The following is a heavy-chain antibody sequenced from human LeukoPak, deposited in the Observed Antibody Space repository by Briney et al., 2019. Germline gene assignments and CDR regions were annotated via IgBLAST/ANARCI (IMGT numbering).Heavy chain of an antibody. CDR3: ARGYCSSTSCPDSDAFDI. V-gene: IGHV3-66*01. D-gene: IGHD2-2*01. CDR2: IYSGGST. CDR1: GFTVSSNY. J-gene: IGHJ3*02. Sequence: PGGSLRLSCAASGFTVSSNYMSWVRQAPGKGLEWVSVIYSGGSTYYADSVKGRLTISRDNSKNTLYLQMNSLRAEDTAVYYCARGYCSSTSCPDSDAFDIWGQGTMVTVSS.